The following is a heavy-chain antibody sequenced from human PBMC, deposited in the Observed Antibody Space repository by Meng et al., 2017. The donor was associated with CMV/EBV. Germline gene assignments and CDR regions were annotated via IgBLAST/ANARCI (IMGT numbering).Heavy chain of an antibody. J-gene: IGHJ6*02. Sequence: ASVKVSCKASGYTFTGYYMHWVRQAPGQGLEWMGWINPNSGGTNYAQKFQGRVTMTRDTSISTACMELSRLRSDDTAVYYCARERVIVVVPAATTYYYYGMDVWGQGTTVTVSS. CDR3: ARERVIVVVPAATTYYYYGMDV. D-gene: IGHD2-2*01. CDR2: INPNSGGT. V-gene: IGHV1-2*02. CDR1: GYTFTGYY.